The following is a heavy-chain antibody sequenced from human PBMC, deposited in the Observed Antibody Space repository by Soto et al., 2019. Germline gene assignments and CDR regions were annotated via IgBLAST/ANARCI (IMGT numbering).Heavy chain of an antibody. J-gene: IGHJ4*02. Sequence: QVQLQESGPGLVKPSQTLSLTCTVSGDSITNGVHYWSWIRQHPGKGLEWIGYIFYSGISYYNPSLRSRVTISVDTSKHQFSLTLSSVTAADTAVYYCARDRIMITCGGGSGEWGIDSWGQGTLVTVSS. D-gene: IGHD3-16*01. CDR1: GDSITNGVHY. CDR3: ARDRIMITCGGGSGEWGIDS. V-gene: IGHV4-31*03. CDR2: IFYSGIS.